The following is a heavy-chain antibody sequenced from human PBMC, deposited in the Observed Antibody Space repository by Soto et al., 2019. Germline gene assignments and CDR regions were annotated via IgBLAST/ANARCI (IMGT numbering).Heavy chain of an antibody. CDR2: INHSGST. D-gene: IGHD2-21*02. V-gene: IGHV4-34*01. Sequence: QVQLQQWGAGLLKPSETLSLTCAVYGGSFSGYYWSWIRQPPGKGLEWIGEINHSGSTNYNPSLKSRVTISVDTSKNQFSRTLVSVTAADTAVYYCARVCGGDCDSFDYWGQGTLVAVSS. J-gene: IGHJ4*02. CDR3: ARVCGGDCDSFDY. CDR1: GGSFSGYY.